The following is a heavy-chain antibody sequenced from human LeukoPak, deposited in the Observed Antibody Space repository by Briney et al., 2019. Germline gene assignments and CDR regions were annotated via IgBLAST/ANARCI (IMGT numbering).Heavy chain of an antibody. CDR1: GFTFSSYE. J-gene: IGHJ6*03. D-gene: IGHD3-3*01. CDR3: ARVREVKYYDFWSGYYGDYMDV. CDR2: ISSSSSYI. Sequence: GGSLRLSCAASGFTFSSYEMNWVRQAPGKGLEWVSYISSSSSYIYYADSVKGRFTISRDNAKNSLYLQMNSLRAEDTAVYYCARVREVKYYDFWSGYYGDYMDVWGKGTTVTVSS. V-gene: IGHV3-21*05.